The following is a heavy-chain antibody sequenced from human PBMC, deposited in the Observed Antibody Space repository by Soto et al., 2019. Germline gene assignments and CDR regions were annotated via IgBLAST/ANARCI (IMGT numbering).Heavy chain of an antibody. CDR1: GYSFTYHY. CDR3: ARGGIAARPTSWFDP. CDR2: INCNSGGT. V-gene: IGHV1-2*04. Sequence: ASEKVSCKTSGYSFTYHYIHWVRQAPGQGLEWMGWINCNSGGTKYAQRFQDWVTMTRDTSIKTVYLELSRLKFDDTAVYYCARGGIAARPTSWFDPWGQGTQVTVSS. J-gene: IGHJ5*02. D-gene: IGHD6-6*01.